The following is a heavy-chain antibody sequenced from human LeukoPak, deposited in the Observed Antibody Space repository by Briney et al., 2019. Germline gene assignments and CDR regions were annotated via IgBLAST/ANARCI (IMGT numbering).Heavy chain of an antibody. CDR2: ISTHNGNT. D-gene: IGHD1-26*01. CDR1: GYTLTSYG. J-gene: IGHJ4*02. CDR3: ARDLRGGSYYLDS. Sequence: GASVTVSCKASGYTLTSYGISWVRQAPGQGLEWMGWISTHNGNTKYAQKVQGRVTMTTDTSTSTVYMELRSLRYDDTAVYYCARDLRGGSYYLDSWGQGTLVTVSS. V-gene: IGHV1-18*01.